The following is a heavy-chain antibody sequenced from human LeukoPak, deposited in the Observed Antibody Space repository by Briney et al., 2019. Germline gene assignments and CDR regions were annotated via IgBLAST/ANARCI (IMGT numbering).Heavy chain of an antibody. V-gene: IGHV3-30*02. CDR2: IRYDGSNK. CDR3: AKAQGSSSWYDYYMDV. D-gene: IGHD6-13*01. Sequence: GGSLRLSCAASGFTFSSYGMHWVRQAPGKGLEWVAFIRYDGSNKYYADSVKGRFTISRDNSKNTLYLQMNSLRAEDTAVYYCAKAQGSSSWYDYYMDVWGKGTTVTVSS. J-gene: IGHJ6*03. CDR1: GFTFSSYG.